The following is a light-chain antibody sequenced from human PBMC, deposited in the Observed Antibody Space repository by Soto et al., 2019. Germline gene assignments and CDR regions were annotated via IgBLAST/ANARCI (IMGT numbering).Light chain of an antibody. CDR2: GAS. CDR1: QSIDKY. V-gene: IGKV1-39*01. J-gene: IGKJ5*01. CDR3: QQTYNTPQP. Sequence: DIQVTQSPSSLSSFVGDIVTITCRTSQSIDKYLNWYQHKPGKAPRLLINGASSLQSGVPSRFSGSGSATDFTLTISGLRPEDFATYYCQQTYNTPQPFGQGARLEIK.